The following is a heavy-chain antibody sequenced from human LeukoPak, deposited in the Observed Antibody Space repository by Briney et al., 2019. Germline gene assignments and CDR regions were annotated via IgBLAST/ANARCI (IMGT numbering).Heavy chain of an antibody. CDR3: ARDQAAAARYYFDD. Sequence: PGGSLRLSCAASGFTVSSNYMSWVRQAPGKGLEWVSVIYSGGSTYYADSVKGRFTISRDNSKNTLYLQMNSLRAEDTAVYYCARDQAAAARYYFDDWGQGALVTVSS. CDR2: IYSGGST. CDR1: GFTVSSNY. J-gene: IGHJ4*02. D-gene: IGHD6-13*01. V-gene: IGHV3-53*05.